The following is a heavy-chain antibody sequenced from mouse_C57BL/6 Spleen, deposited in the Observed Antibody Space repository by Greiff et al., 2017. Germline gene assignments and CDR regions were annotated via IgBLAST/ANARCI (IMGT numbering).Heavy chain of an antibody. CDR2: IDPSDSYT. CDR3: ARRGQALDY. J-gene: IGHJ2*01. Sequence: QVQLQQPGAELVMPGASVKLSCKASGYTFTSYWMHRVKQRPGQGLEWIGEIDPSDSYTNYNQKFKGKSTLTVDKSSSTAYMQLSSLTSEDSAVYYCARRGQALDYWGQGTTLTVSS. CDR1: GYTFTSYW. V-gene: IGHV1-69*01. D-gene: IGHD3-2*02.